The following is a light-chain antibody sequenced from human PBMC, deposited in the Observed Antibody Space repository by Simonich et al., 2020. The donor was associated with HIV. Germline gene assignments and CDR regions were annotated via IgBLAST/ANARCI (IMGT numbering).Light chain of an antibody. CDR1: RSDVGGYNY. V-gene: IGLV2-14*03. CDR2: DVS. Sequence: QSALTQPASVSGSPGQSITISCTGTRSDVGGYNYVSWYQQHPGQAPKLMIYDVSNRPSGVSNRFAGSKSGNTASLTISGLQAEDEADYYCAAWDDRLNVVLFGGGTRLTVL. J-gene: IGLJ2*01. CDR3: AAWDDRLNVVL.